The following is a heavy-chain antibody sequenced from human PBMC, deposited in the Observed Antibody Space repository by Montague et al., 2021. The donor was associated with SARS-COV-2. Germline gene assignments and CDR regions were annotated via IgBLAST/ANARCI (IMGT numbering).Heavy chain of an antibody. CDR2: VYYSRSS. CDR3: VRDPAPSGSGTFYDY. V-gene: IGHV4-59*02. J-gene: IGHJ4*02. D-gene: IGHD1-26*01. Sequence: SETLSLTCTVSGDSVSHDFWTWIRQPPGKGLEWIGYVYYSRSSSYNPSLRGRVSIAVDTSKSQFSLRLSTVTAADTAIYYCVRDPAPSGSGTFYDYWGQGTLVAASS. CDR1: GDSVSHDF.